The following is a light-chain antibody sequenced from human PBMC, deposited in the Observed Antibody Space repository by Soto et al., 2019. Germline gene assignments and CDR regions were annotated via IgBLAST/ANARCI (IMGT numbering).Light chain of an antibody. V-gene: IGKV3-15*01. Sequence: EIVMTQSPATLSVSPGERATLSCRASQSVTSNLAWYQQKPGRAPRLLIYGASTRATGIPARFSGSGSGTEFTLTISSLEPEDFAVYYCQQYNNWWTFGQGTKVDIK. CDR1: QSVTSN. CDR2: GAS. CDR3: QQYNNWWT. J-gene: IGKJ1*01.